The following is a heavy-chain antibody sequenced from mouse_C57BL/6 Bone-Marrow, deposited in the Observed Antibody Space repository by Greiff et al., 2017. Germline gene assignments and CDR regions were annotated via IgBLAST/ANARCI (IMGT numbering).Heavy chain of an antibody. J-gene: IGHJ2*01. CDR1: GYSFTDYN. Sequence: EVQLQQSGPELVKPGASVKISCKASGYSFTDYNMNWVKQSNGKSLEWIGVINPNYGTTSSNQKFKGKATLTVDQSSSTAYMQLNSLTSEDSAVDYGAKLGRGTPYFDDWGKGTTLTVSS. CDR2: INPNYGTT. V-gene: IGHV1-39*01. CDR3: AKLGRGTPYFDD. D-gene: IGHD4-1*01.